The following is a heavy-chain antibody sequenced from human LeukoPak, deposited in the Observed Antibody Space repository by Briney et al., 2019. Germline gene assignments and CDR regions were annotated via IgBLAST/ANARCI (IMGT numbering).Heavy chain of an antibody. V-gene: IGHV1-2*02. D-gene: IGHD6-6*01. CDR2: MNPNSGGT. J-gene: IGHJ4*02. Sequence: ASVKVSCKASGYTFTGYYMHWVRQAPGQGLEWMGWMNPNSGGTKYTQKFQGRVTMTRDTSISTAYMELSRLRSDDTAVYYCARDAQNIAARPTLFDYWGQGTLVTVSS. CDR1: GYTFTGYY. CDR3: ARDAQNIAARPTLFDY.